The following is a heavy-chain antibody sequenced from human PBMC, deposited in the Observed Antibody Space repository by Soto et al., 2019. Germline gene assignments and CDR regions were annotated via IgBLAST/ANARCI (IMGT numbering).Heavy chain of an antibody. J-gene: IGHJ3*02. CDR1: GGSISSYY. V-gene: IGHV4-59*01. Sequence: SETLSLPCTVSGGSISSYYWSWIRQPPWKGLEWIGYIYYSGITNYNPSLKSRVTISVDTSKNQFSLKLSSVTAADTAVYYCARVSYSYRLAFDISGQWTMVTV. CDR3: ARVSYSYRLAFDI. D-gene: IGHD1-26*01. CDR2: IYYSGIT.